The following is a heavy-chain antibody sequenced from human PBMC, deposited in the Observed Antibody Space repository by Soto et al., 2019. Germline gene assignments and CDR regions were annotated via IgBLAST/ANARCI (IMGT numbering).Heavy chain of an antibody. Sequence: GGSLRLSCAASGFTFSNYSMNWVRQAPGKGLEWVSYISSSSRTIYYADSVKGRFTISRDNAKNSLYLQMNSLRAEDTAVYYCARGRDSSGYYGEYFQHWGQGTLVTVSS. J-gene: IGHJ1*01. CDR2: ISSSSRTI. CDR1: GFTFSNYS. V-gene: IGHV3-48*01. D-gene: IGHD3-22*01. CDR3: ARGRDSSGYYGEYFQH.